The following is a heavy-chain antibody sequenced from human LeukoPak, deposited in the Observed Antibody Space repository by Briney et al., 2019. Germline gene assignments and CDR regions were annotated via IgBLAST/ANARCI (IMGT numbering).Heavy chain of an antibody. D-gene: IGHD1-1*01. V-gene: IGHV4-28*01. J-gene: IGHJ4*02. CDR2: IHYSGST. CDR3: ARKHRWNGLYFDY. Sequence: SDTLFLTCAVSGYSISSSNWWGWVRQPPGKGLEWIGYIHYSGSTYYNPSLLSRVTMSVDTSKNQFSLKLSSVTAVDTAVYYCARKHRWNGLYFDYWGQGILVTVSS. CDR1: GYSISSSNW.